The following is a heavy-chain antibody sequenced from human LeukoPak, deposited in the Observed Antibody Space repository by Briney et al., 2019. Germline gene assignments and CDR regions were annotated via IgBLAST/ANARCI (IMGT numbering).Heavy chain of an antibody. CDR1: GGSISSGSYS. V-gene: IGHV4-61*02. D-gene: IGHD6-13*01. J-gene: IGHJ6*03. CDR3: ARVVSSSWDYYYYMDV. Sequence: SETLSLTCTVSGGSISSGSYSWSWIRQPAGKGLEWIGRIYTSGSTNYNPSLKSRVTISVDTSKNQFSLKLSSVTAADTAVYYCARVVSSSWDYYYYMDVWGKGTTVTISS. CDR2: IYTSGST.